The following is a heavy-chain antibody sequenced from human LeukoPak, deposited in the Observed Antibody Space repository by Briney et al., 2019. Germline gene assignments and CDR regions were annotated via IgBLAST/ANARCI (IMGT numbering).Heavy chain of an antibody. CDR3: ARRRAVARYFQH. CDR2: INHSGST. J-gene: IGHJ1*01. V-gene: IGHV4-34*01. CDR1: GGSLSGYY. D-gene: IGHD6-19*01. Sequence: PETLSLTCAVHGGSLSGYYWSWIRQPPGKGLEWIGEINHSGSTNYNPSLKSRVTISVDTSKNQFSLKLSSVTAADTAVYYCARRRAVARYFQHWGQGTLVTVSS.